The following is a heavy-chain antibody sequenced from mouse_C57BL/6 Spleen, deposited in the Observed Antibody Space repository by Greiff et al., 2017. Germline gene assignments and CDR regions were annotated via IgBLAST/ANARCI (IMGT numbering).Heavy chain of an antibody. CDR1: GFTFSSYG. CDR2: ISSGGSYT. V-gene: IGHV5-6*01. CDR3: ARQNGNYERAMDY. Sequence: EVQLVESGGDLVKPGGSLKLSCAASGFTFSSYGMSWVRQTPDKRLEWVATISSGGSYTYYPDSVKGRFTISRDNAKNTLYLQMSSLKSEDTAMYYCARQNGNYERAMDYWGQGTSVTVSS. J-gene: IGHJ4*01. D-gene: IGHD2-1*01.